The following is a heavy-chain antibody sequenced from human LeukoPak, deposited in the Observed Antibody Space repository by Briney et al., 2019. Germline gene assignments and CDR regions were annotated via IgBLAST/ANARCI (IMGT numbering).Heavy chain of an antibody. V-gene: IGHV4-38-2*01. CDR2: IYHSGST. J-gene: IGHJ4*02. D-gene: IGHD1-26*01. Sequence: SETLSLTCAVSGYSISSGYNWGWSREPPRKGLEWIGSIYHSGSTYYNPSLKSRVTISVDTSKNQFSLKLSSVTAADTAVYYCARIRIVPDHSLFDYWGQGTLVTVSS. CDR3: ARIRIVPDHSLFDY. CDR1: GYSISSGYN.